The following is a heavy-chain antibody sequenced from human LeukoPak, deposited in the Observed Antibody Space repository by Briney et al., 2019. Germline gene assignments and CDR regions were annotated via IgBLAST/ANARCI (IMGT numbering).Heavy chain of an antibody. Sequence: ASVKVSCKASGYTFTSYGISWVRQAPGQGLEWMGIINPSGGSTSYAQKFQGRVNMTRDMATSTVYMELSSLRSEDTAVYYCARDHTQETYYDSWSGYSHFDYWGQGTLVTVSS. V-gene: IGHV1-46*01. CDR3: ARDHTQETYYDSWSGYSHFDY. CDR2: INPSGGST. CDR1: GYTFTSYG. D-gene: IGHD3-3*01. J-gene: IGHJ4*02.